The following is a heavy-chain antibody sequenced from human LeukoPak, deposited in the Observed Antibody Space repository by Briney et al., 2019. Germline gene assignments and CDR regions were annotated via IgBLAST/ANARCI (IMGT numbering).Heavy chain of an antibody. CDR1: RGSISSNY. V-gene: IGHV4-59*08. CDR2: IYYSGST. Sequence: PSETLSLTRSVPRGSISSNYWSWIRQPPGKPLEWIGYIYYSGSTTYNPSLKSRVTISLDTSKNQFSLKLRSVTAADTAVYYCARHREFSSSGNYFDYWGQGTLVTVSS. D-gene: IGHD6-6*01. J-gene: IGHJ4*02. CDR3: ARHREFSSSGNYFDY.